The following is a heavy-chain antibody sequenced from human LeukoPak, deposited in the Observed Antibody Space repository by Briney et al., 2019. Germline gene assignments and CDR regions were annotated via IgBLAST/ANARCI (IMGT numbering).Heavy chain of an antibody. Sequence: SETLSLTCAVYGGSFSGYYWRWIRQPAGKGLEWIGGINHSGSTNYNPSLKSRVTISVDTSKNQFSLKLSSVTAADTAVCYCARVANYDILTGYSRIYYFDYWGQGTLVTVSS. J-gene: IGHJ4*02. CDR3: ARVANYDILTGYSRIYYFDY. CDR1: GGSFSGYY. CDR2: INHSGST. D-gene: IGHD3-9*01. V-gene: IGHV4-34*01.